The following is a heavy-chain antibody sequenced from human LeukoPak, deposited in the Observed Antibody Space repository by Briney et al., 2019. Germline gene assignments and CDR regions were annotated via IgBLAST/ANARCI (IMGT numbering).Heavy chain of an antibody. D-gene: IGHD3-22*01. CDR1: GFPFSSVG. CDR3: ARDPDYYDSRVVDF. CDR2: ISSDPSHT. V-gene: IGHV3-21*01. Sequence: GGSLRLSCVASGFPFSSVGMNWVRQAPGKGLEWVSYISSDPSHTYYADSVRGRFTISRDNAKHSLYLQMDNLRTEDTAMYYCARDPDYYDSRVVDFWGRGTRVTVSS. J-gene: IGHJ4*02.